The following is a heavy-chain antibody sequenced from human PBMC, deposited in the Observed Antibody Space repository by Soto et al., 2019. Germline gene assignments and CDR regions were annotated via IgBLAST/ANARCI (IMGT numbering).Heavy chain of an antibody. Sequence: QVRLQEWGPGLVKPSQTLSLKCSVSGGSITTGGRYWSWIRQLPGKGLEWIGDIYYSGNTYYNASLKSRVTISVEAVKNQFSLKLSSVTAADTAVYYCAQALVFTGGDSFDICGQGRLVTVSS. J-gene: IGHJ3*02. D-gene: IGHD2-8*02. CDR3: AQALVFTGGDSFDI. CDR2: IYYSGNT. CDR1: GGSITTGGRY. V-gene: IGHV4-31*02.